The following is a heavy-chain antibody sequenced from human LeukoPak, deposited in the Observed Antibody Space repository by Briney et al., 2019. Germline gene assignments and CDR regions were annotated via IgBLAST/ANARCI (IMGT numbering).Heavy chain of an antibody. J-gene: IGHJ4*02. CDR1: GFTFSSYA. CDR3: AKARQLLPIGY. Sequence: GGSLRRSCAASGFTFSSYAMSWVRQPPGKGLEWVSAISGSGGSTYYADSVKGRFTIARDHSKNTLYLQMNSLTAEDTVVYYGAKARQLLPIGYWGQGTLVTVSS. CDR2: ISGSGGST. D-gene: IGHD6-6*01. V-gene: IGHV3-23*01.